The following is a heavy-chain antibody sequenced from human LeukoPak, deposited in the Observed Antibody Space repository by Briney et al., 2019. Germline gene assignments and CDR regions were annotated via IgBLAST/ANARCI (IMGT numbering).Heavy chain of an antibody. Sequence: TSDTLSLTCTVSGGAISTYYWSWIRQPPGKGLEWIGYIYYSGSTNYNPSLKSRVTISVDTSKNQFSLKLSSVTAADTAVYYCARGGYSYGVLDYWGQGTLVSVSS. CDR3: ARGGYSYGVLDY. V-gene: IGHV4-59*01. J-gene: IGHJ4*02. CDR1: GGAISTYY. CDR2: IYYSGST. D-gene: IGHD5-18*01.